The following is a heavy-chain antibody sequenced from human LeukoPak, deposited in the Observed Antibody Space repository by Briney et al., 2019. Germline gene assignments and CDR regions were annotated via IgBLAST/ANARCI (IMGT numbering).Heavy chain of an antibody. D-gene: IGHD5-18*01. CDR1: GYTFNTYN. J-gene: IGHJ4*02. V-gene: IGHV1-18*01. CDR3: VRGYSYGYGENYYFDY. Sequence: ASVKVSCKASGYTFNTYNINWVRQAPGQGLEWMGWISTYNDNTNYAQKFQGRVTMTTDTSTSTAYMELRSLRSDDTAVYYCVRGYSYGYGENYYFDYWGQGTLVTVSS. CDR2: ISTYNDNT.